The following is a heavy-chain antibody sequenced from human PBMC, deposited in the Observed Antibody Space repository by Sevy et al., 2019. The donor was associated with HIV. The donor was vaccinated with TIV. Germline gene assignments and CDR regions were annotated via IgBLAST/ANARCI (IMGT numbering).Heavy chain of an antibody. Sequence: GGSLRLSCAASGFTFSSYAMHWVRQAPGKGLEWVAVISYDGSNKYYADSVKGRFTISRDNSKNTLYLQMNSLRAEDTAVYYCASGGWYDLYYLDYWGQGTLVTVSS. D-gene: IGHD6-19*01. CDR2: ISYDGSNK. CDR3: ASGGWYDLYYLDY. V-gene: IGHV3-30-3*01. CDR1: GFTFSSYA. J-gene: IGHJ4*02.